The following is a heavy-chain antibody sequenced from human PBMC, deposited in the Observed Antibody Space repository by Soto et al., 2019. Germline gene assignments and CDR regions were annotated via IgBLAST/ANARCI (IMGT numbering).Heavy chain of an antibody. CDR3: ARTSVNWGSRGLVDY. Sequence: QITLKESGPTLVKPTQTLTPTCTFSGFSLSTSGVGVGWIRQPPGKALEWLAFLYWDDDKRYSPSLKSRLTITKDTSKNHVLLTMPNMAPVDTATYYCARTSVNWGSRGLVDYWCQGTLVTVAS. V-gene: IGHV2-5*02. CDR2: LYWDDDK. J-gene: IGHJ4*02. CDR1: GFSLSTSGVG. D-gene: IGHD7-27*01.